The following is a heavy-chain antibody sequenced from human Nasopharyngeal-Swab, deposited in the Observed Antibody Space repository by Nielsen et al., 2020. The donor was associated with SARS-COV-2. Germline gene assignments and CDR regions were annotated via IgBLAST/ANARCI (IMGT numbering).Heavy chain of an antibody. V-gene: IGHV4-34*01. Sequence: SETLSLTCAVYGGSFSGYYWSWIRQPPGKGLEWIGEIHHCGSTDYNPSLKSRVTISVDTSKNQFSLKLSSVTAADTAVFYCARGPVRYDFWSGYYCGFDYWGQGTLVTVSS. D-gene: IGHD3-3*01. CDR3: ARGPVRYDFWSGYYCGFDY. J-gene: IGHJ4*02. CDR1: GGSFSGYY. CDR2: IHHCGST.